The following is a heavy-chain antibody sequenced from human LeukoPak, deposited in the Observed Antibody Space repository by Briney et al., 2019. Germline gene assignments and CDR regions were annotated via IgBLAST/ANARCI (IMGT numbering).Heavy chain of an antibody. CDR2: ISSSSSYI. CDR1: GFTFSSYS. D-gene: IGHD4-17*01. V-gene: IGHV3-21*04. Sequence: GGSLRLSCAASGFTFSSYSMNWVRQAPGKGLEWVSSISSSSSYIYYADSVKGRFTISRDNSKNTLYLQMNSLRAEDTAVYYCAKGSTVTKGYYYGMDVWGQGTTVSVAS. J-gene: IGHJ6*02. CDR3: AKGSTVTKGYYYGMDV.